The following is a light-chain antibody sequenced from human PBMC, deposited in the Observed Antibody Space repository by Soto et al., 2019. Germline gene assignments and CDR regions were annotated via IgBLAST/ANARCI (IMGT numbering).Light chain of an antibody. CDR3: QQYNSYSYT. Sequence: DIQMTQSPSTLSASVGDRVTITCRASQFISSWLAWYQQKPGKAPKVLIYKASTLESGVPSRFSGSGSGTEFTLTISSLQPVDFATYYCQQYNSYSYTFGQGTKVDIK. CDR2: KAS. J-gene: IGKJ2*01. CDR1: QFISSW. V-gene: IGKV1-5*03.